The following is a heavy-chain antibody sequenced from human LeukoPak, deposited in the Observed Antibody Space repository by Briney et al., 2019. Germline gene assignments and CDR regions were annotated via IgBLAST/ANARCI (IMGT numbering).Heavy chain of an antibody. V-gene: IGHV3-7*01. CDR2: INQDGSKI. CDR3: AKTYYYDSSGYSPYYFDY. CDR1: GFTFSTYW. Sequence: GGSLRLSCAASGFTFSTYWMTWVRQAPGKGLEWVANINQDGSKINYVDSVKGRFTISRDNAKNSLYLQMNSLRAEDTAVYYCAKTYYYDSSGYSPYYFDYWGQGTLVTVSS. J-gene: IGHJ4*02. D-gene: IGHD3-22*01.